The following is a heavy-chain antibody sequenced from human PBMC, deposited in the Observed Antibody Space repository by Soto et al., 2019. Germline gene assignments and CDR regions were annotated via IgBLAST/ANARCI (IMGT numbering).Heavy chain of an antibody. CDR3: AKKGLGSLATYCTTGDCHYAFEV. CDR1: GFTFYNYA. D-gene: IGHD2-8*01. CDR2: ISGGGDGT. V-gene: IGHV3-23*01. Sequence: EVQLLESGGGLVRPGGSLRLSCAASGFTFYNYAMNWVRQAPGKGLEWVSTISGGGDGTYYADSVKGRFTISRENSRNTVYLQMNSLRAEDTAVYYCAKKGLGSLATYCTTGDCHYAFEVWGQGTLVTVSS. J-gene: IGHJ3*01.